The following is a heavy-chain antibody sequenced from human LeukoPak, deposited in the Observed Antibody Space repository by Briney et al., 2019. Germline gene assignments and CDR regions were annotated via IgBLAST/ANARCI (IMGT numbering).Heavy chain of an antibody. V-gene: IGHV4-30-2*01. CDR2: IYHSGST. CDR3: ARGPIAAAGTNWFDP. J-gene: IGHJ5*02. D-gene: IGHD6-13*01. CDR1: GGSISSGGYS. Sequence: SQTLSLTCAVSGGSISSGGYSWSWIRQPPGKGLEWIGYIYHSGSTYYNPSLESRVTISVDRSKNQFSLKLSSVTAADTAVYYCARGPIAAAGTNWFDPWGQGTLVTVSS.